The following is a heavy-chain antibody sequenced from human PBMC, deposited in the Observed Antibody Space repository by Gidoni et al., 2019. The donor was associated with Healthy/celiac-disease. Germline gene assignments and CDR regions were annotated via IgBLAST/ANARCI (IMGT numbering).Heavy chain of an antibody. J-gene: IGHJ4*02. CDR2: IIPIFGTA. D-gene: IGHD3-22*01. CDR1: GGTFSSYA. Sequence: QVQLVQSGAEVKKPGSSVKVSCKASGGTFSSYAISWVRQAPGQGLEWMGGIIPIFGTANYAQKFQGRVTITADESTSTAYMELSSLRSEDTAVYYCARTPAPSYYYDSSGYFSPYYFDYWGQGTLVTVSS. V-gene: IGHV1-69*01. CDR3: ARTPAPSYYYDSSGYFSPYYFDY.